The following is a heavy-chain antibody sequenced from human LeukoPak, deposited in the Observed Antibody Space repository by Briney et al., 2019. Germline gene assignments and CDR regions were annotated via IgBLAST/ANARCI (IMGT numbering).Heavy chain of an antibody. D-gene: IGHD3-3*01. J-gene: IGHJ4*02. CDR3: VRHIYMRRDGWYDVRSFDN. CDR2: INSDGSST. Sequence: GGSLRLSCAASGFTFSSYWMHWVRQAPGKGLVWVSRINSDGSSTTYADSVKGRFTMSRDNAKNTLYLQMNSLRAEDTAVYYCVRHIYMRRDGWYDVRSFDNWGQGTLVTVSS. V-gene: IGHV3-74*01. CDR1: GFTFSSYW.